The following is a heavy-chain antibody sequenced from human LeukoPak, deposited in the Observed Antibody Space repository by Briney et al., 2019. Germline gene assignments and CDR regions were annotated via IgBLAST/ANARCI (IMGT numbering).Heavy chain of an antibody. D-gene: IGHD6-19*01. CDR3: ARLPSGWYVDY. Sequence: ASVKVSCKASGGTFSSYAISWVRQAPGQGLEWMGRIIPILGIANYAQKFQGRVTITADKSTSTAYMELSSLRSEDTAVYYCARLPSGWYVDYWGQGTLVTVSS. CDR1: GGTFSSYA. CDR2: IIPILGIA. V-gene: IGHV1-69*04. J-gene: IGHJ4*02.